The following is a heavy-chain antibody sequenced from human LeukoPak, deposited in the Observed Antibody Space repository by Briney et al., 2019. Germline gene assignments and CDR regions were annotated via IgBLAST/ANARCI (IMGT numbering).Heavy chain of an antibody. CDR1: GGSFSGYY. V-gene: IGHV4-34*01. CDR3: ARSMITFGGVRY. J-gene: IGHJ4*02. Sequence: SETLSLTCAVYGGSFSGYYWSWIRQPPGKGLEWIGEINHSGSTNYNPSHKSRVTISVDTSKNQFSLKLSSVTAADTAVYYCARSMITFGGVRYWGQGTLVTVSS. CDR2: INHSGST. D-gene: IGHD3-16*01.